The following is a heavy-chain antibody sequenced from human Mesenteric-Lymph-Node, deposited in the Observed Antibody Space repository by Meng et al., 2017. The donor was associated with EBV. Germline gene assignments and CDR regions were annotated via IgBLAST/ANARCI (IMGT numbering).Heavy chain of an antibody. Sequence: QVQLQQWGAGLLKPSETLSLTCAVYGASFSGYYWSWIRQPPGKGLEWIGEINHSGNTNYNPSLKSRVTISVDTSKNQFSLRLTSVTAADTAVYYCARVGEADSGDYPNEDSWGQGTLVTVSS. CDR2: INHSGNT. D-gene: IGHD4-17*01. CDR1: GASFSGYY. V-gene: IGHV4-34*01. J-gene: IGHJ4*02. CDR3: ARVGEADSGDYPNEDS.